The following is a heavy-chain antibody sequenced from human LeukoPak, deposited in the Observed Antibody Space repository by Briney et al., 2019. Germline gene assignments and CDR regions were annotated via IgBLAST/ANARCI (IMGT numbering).Heavy chain of an antibody. D-gene: IGHD2-2*01. CDR1: GFTFSSYG. Sequence: PGGSLRLSCAASGFTFSSYGMHWVRQAPGKGLEGVAFIRYDGSNKYYADSVKGRFTISRDNSKNTLYLQMNRLRAEDTAVYYCAKFFKYQLLPSPLDYWGQGTLVTVSS. V-gene: IGHV3-30*02. J-gene: IGHJ4*02. CDR2: IRYDGSNK. CDR3: AKFFKYQLLPSPLDY.